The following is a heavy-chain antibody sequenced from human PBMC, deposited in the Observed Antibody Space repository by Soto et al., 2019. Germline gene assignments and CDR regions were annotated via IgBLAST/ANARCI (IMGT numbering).Heavy chain of an antibody. J-gene: IGHJ4*02. D-gene: IGHD3-10*01. CDR3: ARAGPGYYGSGSYYNEAVDY. CDR1: GYTFTSYG. Sequence: QVPLVQSGAEVKKPGASVKVSCKASGYTFTSYGISWVRQAPGQGLEWMGWISAYNGNTNYAQKLQGRVTMTTDTSTSTAYMELRSLRSDDTAVYYCARAGPGYYGSGSYYNEAVDYWGQGTLVTVSS. CDR2: ISAYNGNT. V-gene: IGHV1-18*01.